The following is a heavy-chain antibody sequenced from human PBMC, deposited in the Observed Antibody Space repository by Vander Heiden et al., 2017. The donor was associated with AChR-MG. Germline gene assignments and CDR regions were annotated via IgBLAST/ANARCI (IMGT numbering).Heavy chain of an antibody. CDR2: INPSGGST. CDR3: ARSPRGVGATAANSFDY. Sequence: QVQLVQSGAEVKKPGASVKVSCKASGYTFTSYYMHWVRQAPGQGLEWMGIINPSGGSTSYAQKFQGRVTMTRDTSTSTVYMELSSLRSEDTAVYYCARSPRGVGATAANSFDYWGQGTLVTVSS. V-gene: IGHV1-46*01. D-gene: IGHD1-26*01. J-gene: IGHJ4*02. CDR1: GYTFTSYY.